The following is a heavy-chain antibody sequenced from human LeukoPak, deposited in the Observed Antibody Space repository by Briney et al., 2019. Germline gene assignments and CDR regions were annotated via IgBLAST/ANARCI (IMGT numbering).Heavy chain of an antibody. V-gene: IGHV1-18*01. CDR3: ARSPRGVPKTRGYFDY. CDR2: ISAYNGNT. D-gene: IGHD2-8*01. Sequence: ASVKVSCKASGYTFTIYGISWVRQAPGQGLEWMGWISAYNGNTNYAQKLQGRVTMTTDTSTSTAYMELRSLRSDDTAVYYCARSPRGVPKTRGYFDYWGQGTLVTVSS. J-gene: IGHJ4*02. CDR1: GYTFTIYG.